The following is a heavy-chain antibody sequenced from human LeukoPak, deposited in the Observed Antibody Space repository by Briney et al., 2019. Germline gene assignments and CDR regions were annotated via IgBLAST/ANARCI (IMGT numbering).Heavy chain of an antibody. CDR3: GRFGYVAAVDL. D-gene: IGHD2-15*01. CDR1: GFSFNSYW. CDR2: INPAGSDT. Sequence: PGGSLRLSCAASGFSFNSYWMTWVRQAPGRGLEWVANINPAGSDTYYVDPVKGRFTISRDNAKNLVYPQMNSLRAEDTAVYSCGRFGYVAAVDLWGQGTLVTVSS. V-gene: IGHV3-7*01. J-gene: IGHJ4*02.